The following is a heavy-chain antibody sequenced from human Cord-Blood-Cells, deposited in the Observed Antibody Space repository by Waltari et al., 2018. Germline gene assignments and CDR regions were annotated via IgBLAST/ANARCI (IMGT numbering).Heavy chain of an antibody. CDR3: ARDAEMYGMDV. CDR2: IKQDGSEK. V-gene: IGHV3-7*01. J-gene: IGHJ6*02. CDR1: GFPFSSYW. Sequence: EVQLVESGGGLVQPGGSLRLSCAAAGFPFSSYWMSWVRQAPGKGLEWVANIKQDGSEKYYVDSVKGRFTISRDNAKNSLYLQMNSLRAEDTAVYYCARDAEMYGMDVWGQGTTVTVSS.